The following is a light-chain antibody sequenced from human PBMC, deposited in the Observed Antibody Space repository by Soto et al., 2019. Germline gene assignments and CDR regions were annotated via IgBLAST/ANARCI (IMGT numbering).Light chain of an antibody. V-gene: IGLV2-14*03. CDR2: DVS. J-gene: IGLJ3*02. CDR1: SSDVGGYNF. CDR3: SSYTSSSTWV. Sequence: QSVLTQPASVSGSPGQSITISCTGTSSDVGGYNFVSWYQHYLGKAPKLMIYDVSHRPSGVSNRFSASKSDNTASLTISGLQAEDEADYYCSSYTSSSTWVFGGGTKLTVL.